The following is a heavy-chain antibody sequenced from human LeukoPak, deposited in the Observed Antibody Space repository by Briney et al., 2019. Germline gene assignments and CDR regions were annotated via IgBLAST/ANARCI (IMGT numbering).Heavy chain of an antibody. J-gene: IGHJ4*02. Sequence: GGSLRLSCAASGFTFSSYAMHWVRQAPGKGLEWVAVISYDGSNKYYADSVKGRLTISRDNSKNTLYLQMNSLRAEDTAVYYCATEMATTLDYWGQGTLVTVSS. V-gene: IGHV3-30*04. CDR3: ATEMATTLDY. CDR1: GFTFSSYA. CDR2: ISYDGSNK. D-gene: IGHD5-24*01.